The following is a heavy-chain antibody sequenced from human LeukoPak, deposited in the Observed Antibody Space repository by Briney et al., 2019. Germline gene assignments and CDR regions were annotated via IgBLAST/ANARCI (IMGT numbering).Heavy chain of an antibody. CDR1: GGTFSSYA. J-gene: IGHJ4*02. CDR3: ARAPIVVVPTRRPAYFDF. CDR2: IIPIFGTA. Sequence: SVKVSCKASGGTFSSYAISWVRQAPGQGLEWMGGIIPIFGTANYAQKFQGRVTITADESTSTAYMELSSLRAEDTAMYYCARAPIVVVPTRRPAYFDFWGQGALVTVSS. D-gene: IGHD2-2*01. V-gene: IGHV1-69*01.